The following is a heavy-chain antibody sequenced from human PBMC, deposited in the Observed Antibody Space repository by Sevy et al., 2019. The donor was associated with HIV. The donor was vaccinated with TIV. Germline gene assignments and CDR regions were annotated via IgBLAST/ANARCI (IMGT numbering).Heavy chain of an antibody. V-gene: IGHV1-24*01. J-gene: IGHJ5*02. D-gene: IGHD2-15*01. CDR3: TAVGLRYFSGSSSYQGDWFDP. Sequence: TSVKVSCKVSGYTLTKLSIHWVRQAPGKGLEWMGDFDPQYGETIYAKKFQGRLTMTEDTSPDTAFMELSSLTPEETAVYYCTAVGLRYFSGSSSYQGDWFDPWGQGTLVTVSS. CDR2: FDPQYGET. CDR1: GYTLTKLS.